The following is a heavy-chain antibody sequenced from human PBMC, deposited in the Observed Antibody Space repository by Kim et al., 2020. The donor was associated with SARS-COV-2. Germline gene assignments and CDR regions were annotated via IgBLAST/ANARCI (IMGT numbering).Heavy chain of an antibody. J-gene: IGHJ4*02. CDR3: AKDRNLLRYDFWSRIGYFDY. V-gene: IGHV3-9*01. D-gene: IGHD3-3*01. Sequence: RITISRDNAKNSLYLQMNSLRAEDTALYYCAKDRNLLRYDFWSRIGYFDYWGQGTLVTVSS.